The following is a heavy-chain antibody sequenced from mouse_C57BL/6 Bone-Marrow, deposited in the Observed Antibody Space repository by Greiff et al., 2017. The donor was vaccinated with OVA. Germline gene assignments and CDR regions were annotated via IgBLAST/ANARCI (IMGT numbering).Heavy chain of an antibody. D-gene: IGHD4-1*01. V-gene: IGHV1-64*01. J-gene: IGHJ4*01. CDR2: IHPNSGST. CDR1: GYTFTSYW. CDR3: ARKGLTGPPYYAMDY. Sequence: VQLQQPGAELVKPGASVKLSCKASGYTFTSYWMHWVKQRPGQGLEWIGMIHPNSGSTNYNEKFKSKATLTVDKSSSTAYMQLSSLTSEDSAVYYCARKGLTGPPYYAMDYWGQGTSVTVSS.